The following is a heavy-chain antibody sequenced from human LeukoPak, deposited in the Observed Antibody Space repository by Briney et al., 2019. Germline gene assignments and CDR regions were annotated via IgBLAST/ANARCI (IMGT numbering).Heavy chain of an antibody. CDR1: GYTFTSYD. CDR3: ARDSPYYDILTGYYIGDY. Sequence: ASVNLSCNASGYTFTSYDISWVRQAPGQGLEWMGWISAYNGNTNYAQKLQGRVTMTTDTSTSTAYMELRSLRSDDTAVYYCARDSPYYDILTGYYIGDYWGQGTLVTVSS. D-gene: IGHD3-9*01. J-gene: IGHJ4*02. CDR2: ISAYNGNT. V-gene: IGHV1-18*04.